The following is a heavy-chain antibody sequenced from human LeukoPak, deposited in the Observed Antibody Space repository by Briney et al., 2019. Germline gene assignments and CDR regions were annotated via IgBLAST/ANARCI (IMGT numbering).Heavy chain of an antibody. Sequence: ASVKVSCKASGYTFTNYDINWVRQATGQGLEWMGWMNPNSGNTGYAQKFQGRVTIISDTSITTAYMEMRSLRSEDMAIYYCARVRLPGIPAAGTGWYFDLWGRGTLVSVSS. V-gene: IGHV1-8*03. CDR2: MNPNSGNT. D-gene: IGHD6-13*01. CDR3: ARVRLPGIPAAGTGWYFDL. J-gene: IGHJ2*01. CDR1: GYTFTNYD.